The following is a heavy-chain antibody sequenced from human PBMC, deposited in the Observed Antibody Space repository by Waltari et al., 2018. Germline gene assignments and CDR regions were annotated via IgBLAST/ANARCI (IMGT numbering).Heavy chain of an antibody. CDR1: GFTFIRHA. D-gene: IGHD6-13*01. CDR3: ARDLGRAAAGTFDH. Sequence: QVQLVESGGGVVQPGRSLRLSCAASGFTFIRHAMHWVRQAPGKGLEWVAVMWYDGSNKYYADSVKGRFTISRDNSKNTLYLQMNSLRAEDTAVYYCARDLGRAAAGTFDHWGQGTLVTVSS. CDR2: MWYDGSNK. J-gene: IGHJ4*02. V-gene: IGHV3-33*01.